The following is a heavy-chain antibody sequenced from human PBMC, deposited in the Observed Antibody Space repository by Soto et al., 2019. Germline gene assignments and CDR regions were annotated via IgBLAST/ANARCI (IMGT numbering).Heavy chain of an antibody. Sequence: QVQLQESGPGLVKPSETLSLTCTVSGGSISSYYWSWIRQPPGKGLEWIGYIYYSGSTNYNPSLKSRVTISVDTSKNQFSLKLSSVTAADTAVYYCARSHDYGDYLDGYYYYMDVWGKGTTVTVSS. D-gene: IGHD4-17*01. CDR1: GGSISSYY. J-gene: IGHJ6*03. V-gene: IGHV4-59*08. CDR2: IYYSGST. CDR3: ARSHDYGDYLDGYYYYMDV.